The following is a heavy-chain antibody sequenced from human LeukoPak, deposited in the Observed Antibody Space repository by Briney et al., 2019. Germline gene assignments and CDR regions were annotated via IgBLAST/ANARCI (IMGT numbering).Heavy chain of an antibody. V-gene: IGHV4-34*01. J-gene: IGHJ4*02. CDR3: ARAKYYYDSSGYYSYYFDY. D-gene: IGHD3-22*01. CDR2: INHSGST. Sequence: SETLSLTCAVYGGSFSGYYWSWIRQPPGKGLEWIGEINHSGSTNYNPSLESRVTISVDTSKNQFSLKLNSVTAADTAVYYCARAKYYYDSSGYYSYYFDYWGQGTLVTVSS. CDR1: GGSFSGYY.